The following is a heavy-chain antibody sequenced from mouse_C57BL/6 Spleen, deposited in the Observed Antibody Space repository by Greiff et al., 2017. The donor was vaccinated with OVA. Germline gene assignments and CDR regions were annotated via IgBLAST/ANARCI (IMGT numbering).Heavy chain of an antibody. CDR1: GFTFSSYT. CDR2: ISGGGGNT. D-gene: IGHD1-2*01. J-gene: IGHJ1*03. CDR3: ARHRTTAWYFDV. V-gene: IGHV5-9*01. Sequence: EVQRVESGGGLVKPGGSLKLSCAASGFTFSSYTMSWVRQTPEKRLEWVATISGGGGNTYYPDSVKGRFTISRDNAKNTLYLQMSSLRSEDTALYYCARHRTTAWYFDVWGTGTTVTVSS.